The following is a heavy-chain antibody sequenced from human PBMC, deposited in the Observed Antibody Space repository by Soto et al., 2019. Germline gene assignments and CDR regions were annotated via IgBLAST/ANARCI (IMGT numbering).Heavy chain of an antibody. D-gene: IGHD2-2*01. CDR1: GGSISGYY. Sequence: SETLSLTCTVSGGSISGYYWSWVRQPAGKGLEWVGRIYSDGTTNYSPSLKSRVTMSLDTSKDQFSLHLNSVTAADTAVYYCSRVGCSNSRCYPRGMDVWGQGTTVTVSS. J-gene: IGHJ6*02. CDR2: IYSDGTT. V-gene: IGHV4-4*07. CDR3: SRVGCSNSRCYPRGMDV.